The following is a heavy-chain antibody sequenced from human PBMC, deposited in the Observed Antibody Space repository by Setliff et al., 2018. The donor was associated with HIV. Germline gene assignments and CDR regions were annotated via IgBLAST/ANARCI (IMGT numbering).Heavy chain of an antibody. V-gene: IGHV5-51*01. D-gene: IGHD2-8*01. CDR3: ARHCNSGSCYKGNGHYGMDV. CDR1: GYSFNTYW. CDR2: FYPGDSDT. Sequence: GESLKISCKTSGYSFNTYWIGWVRQMPGKGLEWMAIFYPGDSDTRYSPSFQSQVTVSADKSIGTAYLQWDSLKASDTALYFCARHCNSGSCYKGNGHYGMDVWGQGTTVTVSS. J-gene: IGHJ6*02.